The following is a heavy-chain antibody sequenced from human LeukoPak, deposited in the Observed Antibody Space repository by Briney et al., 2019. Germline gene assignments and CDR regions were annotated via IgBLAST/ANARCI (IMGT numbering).Heavy chain of an antibody. V-gene: IGHV4-31*03. D-gene: IGHD6-6*01. CDR1: GGSISSGGYY. J-gene: IGHJ3*02. Sequence: SQTLSLTCTVSGGSISSGGYYWSWIRQHPGKGLEWIGYIYYSGSTYYNPSLKSRVTISVDTSKNQFSLKLSSVTAADTAVYYCASGIAARRDAFDIWGQGTMVIVSS. CDR3: ASGIAARRDAFDI. CDR2: IYYSGST.